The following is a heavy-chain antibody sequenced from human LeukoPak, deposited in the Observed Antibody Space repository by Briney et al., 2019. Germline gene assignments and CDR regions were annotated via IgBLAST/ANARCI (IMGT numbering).Heavy chain of an antibody. CDR3: ASARHGDCVWDY. J-gene: IGHJ4*02. CDR2: IYSGDSHT. CDR1: GYRFTSYW. V-gene: IGHV5-51*01. D-gene: IGHD2-21*02. Sequence: GGSLKISCKGSGYRFTSYWIGWVRQMPGKGLEWMGIIYSGDSHTKYSPSFQGRVTISADNSISTAYLQWSSLEASDTAMYYCASARHGDCVWDYWGQGTLVTVSS.